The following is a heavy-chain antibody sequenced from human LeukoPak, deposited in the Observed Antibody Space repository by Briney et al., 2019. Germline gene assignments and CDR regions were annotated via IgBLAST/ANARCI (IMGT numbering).Heavy chain of an antibody. D-gene: IGHD3-10*01. Sequence: ASVKVSCKASGYTFTGYYMHWVRQAPGQGLEWMGWINPNSGGTNYAQKFQGRVTMTRDTSISTAYMELSRLRSDDTAVYYCARVSEFGELLGIGSWFDPWGQGTLVTVSS. CDR3: ARVSEFGELLGIGSWFDP. CDR2: INPNSGGT. J-gene: IGHJ5*02. CDR1: GYTFTGYY. V-gene: IGHV1-2*02.